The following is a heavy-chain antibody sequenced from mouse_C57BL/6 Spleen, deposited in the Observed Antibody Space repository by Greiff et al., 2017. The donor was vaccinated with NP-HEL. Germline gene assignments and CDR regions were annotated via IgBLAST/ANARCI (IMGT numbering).Heavy chain of an antibody. CDR3: TKNYYGSSYGAMDY. CDR2: ISSGGDYS. V-gene: IGHV5-9-1*02. Sequence: EVQVVESGAGLVKPGGSLKLSCAASGFTFSSYAMSWVRQTPEKRLEWVAYISSGGDYSYYADTVKGRFTLSRDNARNTLYLQMSSLKSEDTAMYYCTKNYYGSSYGAMDYWGQGTSVTVSS. CDR1: GFTFSSYA. J-gene: IGHJ4*01. D-gene: IGHD1-1*01.